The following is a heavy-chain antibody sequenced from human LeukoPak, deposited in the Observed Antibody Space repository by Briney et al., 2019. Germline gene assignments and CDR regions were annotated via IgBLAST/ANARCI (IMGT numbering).Heavy chain of an antibody. D-gene: IGHD6-19*01. CDR1: GGSIRSGGHY. CDR2: SYYSGST. CDR3: ASARSGAVAAAVLDY. J-gene: IGHJ4*02. Sequence: TSETLSLTCTVSGGSIRSGGHYWTWIRQVPGKGLEWIGYSYYSGSTDYNSSLKSRVTISVDTSKNQFSLKLSSVTAADTAVYYCASARSGAVAAAVLDYWGQGTLAIVSS. V-gene: IGHV4-31*03.